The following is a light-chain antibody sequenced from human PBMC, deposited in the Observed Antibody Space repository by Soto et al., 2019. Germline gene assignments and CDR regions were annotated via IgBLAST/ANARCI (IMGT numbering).Light chain of an antibody. Sequence: QSVLTQPPSVSGAPGQRVTISCTGRSSNIGAGYDVHWYQQLPGTAPKLLIYGNSNRPSGVPDRFSGSKSGTSASLAITKLQAEDEADYYCQSYDSSLSVVFGGGTKLTVL. CDR2: GNS. J-gene: IGLJ2*01. CDR3: QSYDSSLSVV. CDR1: SSNIGAGYD. V-gene: IGLV1-40*01.